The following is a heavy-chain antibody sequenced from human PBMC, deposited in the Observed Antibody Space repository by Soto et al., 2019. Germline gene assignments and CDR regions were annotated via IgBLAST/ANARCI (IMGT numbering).Heavy chain of an antibody. Sequence: GGSLRLSCAASGFTFSSYSMNWVRQAPGKGLEWVSSISSSSSYIYYADSVKGRFTISRDNAKNSLYLQMNSLRAEDTAVYYCASAESYDILAGYSNFDYWGQGTLVTVSS. CDR3: ASAESYDILAGYSNFDY. V-gene: IGHV3-21*01. CDR1: GFTFSSYS. CDR2: ISSSSSYI. D-gene: IGHD3-9*01. J-gene: IGHJ4*02.